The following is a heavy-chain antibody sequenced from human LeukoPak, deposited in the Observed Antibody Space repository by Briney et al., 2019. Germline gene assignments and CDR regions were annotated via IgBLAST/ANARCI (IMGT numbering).Heavy chain of an antibody. CDR3: ARNKRGDY. CDR2: IKYDGSEK. V-gene: IGHV3-7*01. CDR1: GFTFTTYW. Sequence: GGSLRLSCAVSGFTFTTYWMSWARQAPGKGPEWVANIKYDGSEKYYVDSVKGRFTISRDNAKNSLFLQMNSLRAEDTAIYYCARNKRGDYWGQGTLVTVSS. J-gene: IGHJ4*02. D-gene: IGHD1-1*01.